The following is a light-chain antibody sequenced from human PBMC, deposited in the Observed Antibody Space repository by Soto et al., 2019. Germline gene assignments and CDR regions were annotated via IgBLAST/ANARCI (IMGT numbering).Light chain of an antibody. J-gene: IGKJ1*01. Sequence: TVATNCRASQCISNWLAWYQQKPGKAPNLLIYDASSLQSGVPSRFSGSGSGTEFTLTISSLHPGEFATYNCLQYDSYATFGQGTKVDIK. CDR1: QCISNW. CDR3: LQYDSYAT. V-gene: IGKV1-5*01. CDR2: DAS.